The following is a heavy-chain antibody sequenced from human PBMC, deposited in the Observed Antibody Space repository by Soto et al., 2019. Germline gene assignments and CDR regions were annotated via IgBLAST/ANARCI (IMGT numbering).Heavy chain of an antibody. CDR3: ARDKIRYFDWFSGYYYGMDV. J-gene: IGHJ6*02. CDR2: INAGNGNT. V-gene: IGHV1-3*01. D-gene: IGHD3-9*01. CDR1: GYTFTSYA. Sequence: ASVKVSCKASGYTFTSYAMHWVRQAPGQRLEWMGWINAGNGNTKYSQKFQGRVTITRDTSASTACMELSSLRSEDTAVYYCARDKIRYFDWFSGYYYGMDVWGQGTTVTV.